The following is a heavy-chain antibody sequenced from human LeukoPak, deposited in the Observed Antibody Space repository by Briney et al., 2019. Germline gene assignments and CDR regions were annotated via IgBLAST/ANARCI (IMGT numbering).Heavy chain of an antibody. CDR3: ARSRAGDLTFDY. CDR1: GYTFTSYY. V-gene: IGHV1-46*01. Sequence: ASVKVSCKASGYTFTSYYMHWVRQAPGQGLEWMGIINPSGGSTSYAQKFQGRVTMTRDMSTSTVYMELSSLRSEDTAVYYCARSRAGDLTFDYWGQGTLVTVSS. D-gene: IGHD3-16*01. CDR2: INPSGGST. J-gene: IGHJ4*02.